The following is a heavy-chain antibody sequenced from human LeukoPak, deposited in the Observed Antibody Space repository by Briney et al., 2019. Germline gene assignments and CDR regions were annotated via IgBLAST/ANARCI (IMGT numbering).Heavy chain of an antibody. V-gene: IGHV3-74*01. Sequence: PGGSLRLSCAASGFTFSDYWMHWVRQVPGEGLVWVARINADGSITNHADSVKGRFTISRGNAENTLYLQMNSLRAEDTAVYYCARDHSSGWYGGYWGQGTLVTVSS. CDR3: ARDHSSGWYGGY. J-gene: IGHJ4*02. CDR1: GFTFSDYW. CDR2: INADGSIT. D-gene: IGHD6-19*01.